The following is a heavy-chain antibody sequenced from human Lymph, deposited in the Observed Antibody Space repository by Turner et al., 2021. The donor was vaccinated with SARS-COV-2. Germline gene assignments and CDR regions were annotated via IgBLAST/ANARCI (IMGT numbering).Heavy chain of an antibody. CDR1: GFTFIRYG. V-gene: IGHV3-30*03. Sequence: QVQLVESGGGVVQPGRSLRLSCAASGFTFIRYGMHWVRQAPGKGREGGAVISYDGGHKSYADSVKGRFTISRDNSKNTMYLQMISLRAEETAVYYCAWALYYYYGMDVWGQGTTVTVSS. CDR3: AWALYYYYGMDV. CDR2: ISYDGGHK. J-gene: IGHJ6*02.